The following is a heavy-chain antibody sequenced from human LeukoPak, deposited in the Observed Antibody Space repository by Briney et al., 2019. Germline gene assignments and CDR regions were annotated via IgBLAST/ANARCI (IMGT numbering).Heavy chain of an antibody. CDR3: ARWGYGSGWSVDP. D-gene: IGHD6-19*01. Sequence: PSETLSLTCTVSGGSISSYYWSWIRQPPGKGLEWIGYIYYSGSTNYYPSLKSRVTISVDTSKNQFSLKLSSVTAADTAVYYCARWGYGSGWSVDPWGQGTLVTVSS. CDR2: IYYSGST. V-gene: IGHV4-59*01. J-gene: IGHJ5*02. CDR1: GGSISSYY.